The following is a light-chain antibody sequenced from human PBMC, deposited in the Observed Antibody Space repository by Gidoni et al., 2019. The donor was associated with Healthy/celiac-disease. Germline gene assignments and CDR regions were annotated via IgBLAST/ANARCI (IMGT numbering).Light chain of an antibody. CDR3: QQSYSLMYT. CDR2: AAS. J-gene: IGKJ2*01. CDR1: QSISSY. Sequence: EIQMTQSPSSLSASVGDRVTITCRASQSISSYLNLYQQKPGKAPKLLIYAASSLQSGVPSRFSGSGSGTDFTLTISSLQPEDFATYYCQQSYSLMYTFGQGTKLEIK. V-gene: IGKV1-39*01.